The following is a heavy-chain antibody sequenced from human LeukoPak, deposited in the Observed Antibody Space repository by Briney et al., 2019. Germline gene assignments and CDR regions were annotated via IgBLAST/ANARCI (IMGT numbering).Heavy chain of an antibody. D-gene: IGHD3-22*01. CDR2: IYYSGST. J-gene: IGHJ3*02. CDR1: GGSISSYY. V-gene: IGHV4-59*12. CDR3: ARMYDSSGYYFEAFDI. Sequence: SETLTLTCTVSGGSISSYYWSWIRQPPGKGLEWIGYIYYSGSTNYNPSLKSRVTMSVDTSKNQFPLKLSSVTAVDTAVYYCARMYDSSGYYFEAFDIWGQGTMVTVSS.